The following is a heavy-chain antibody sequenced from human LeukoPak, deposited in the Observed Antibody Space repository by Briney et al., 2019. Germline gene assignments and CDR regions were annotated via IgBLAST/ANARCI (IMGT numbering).Heavy chain of an antibody. CDR3: ARRMEDWFDP. Sequence: GESLQISCKGSGYSFTSYWISWVRQMPGKGLEWMGRIDPSDSYTNYSPSSQGHVTISADKSISTAYLQWSSLKASDTAMYYCARRMEDWFDPWGQGTLVTVSS. D-gene: IGHD1-1*01. V-gene: IGHV5-10-1*01. J-gene: IGHJ5*02. CDR1: GYSFTSYW. CDR2: IDPSDSYT.